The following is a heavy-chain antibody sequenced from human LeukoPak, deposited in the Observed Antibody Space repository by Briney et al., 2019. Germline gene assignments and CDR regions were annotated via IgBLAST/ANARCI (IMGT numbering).Heavy chain of an antibody. Sequence: GRSLRLSCAASGFTFSSYGMHWVRQAPGKGLEWVAVISYDGSNKYYADSVKGRFTISRDNSKNTLYLQMNSLRAEDTAVYYCAKGLIDSSSWPRSYYYYGMDVWGQGTTVTVSS. CDR2: ISYDGSNK. CDR1: GFTFSSYG. D-gene: IGHD6-13*01. J-gene: IGHJ6*02. CDR3: AKGLIDSSSWPRSYYYYGMDV. V-gene: IGHV3-30*18.